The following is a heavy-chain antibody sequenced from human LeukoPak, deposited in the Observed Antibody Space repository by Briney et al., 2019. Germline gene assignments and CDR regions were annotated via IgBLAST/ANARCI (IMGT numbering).Heavy chain of an antibody. CDR3: ARPWSHADYYYYGMDV. CDR1: GYTLTELS. V-gene: IGHV1-24*01. D-gene: IGHD4/OR15-4a*01. CDR2: FDPEDGET. J-gene: IGHJ6*02. Sequence: ASVKVSCKVSGYTLTELSMHWVRQAPGKGLEWMGGFDPEDGETIYAQKFQGRVTMTEDTSTDTAYMELSSLRSEDTAVYYCARPWSHADYYYYGMDVWGQGTTVTVSS.